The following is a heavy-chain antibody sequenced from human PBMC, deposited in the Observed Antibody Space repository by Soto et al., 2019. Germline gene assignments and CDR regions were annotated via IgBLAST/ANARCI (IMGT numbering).Heavy chain of an antibody. CDR3: ARGLTMVSGAGYYYYGMDV. CDR1: GGSISSGGYY. CDR2: IYYSGST. D-gene: IGHD3-10*01. Sequence: QVQLQESGPGLVKPSQTLSLTCTVSGGSISSGGYYWSWIRQHPGKGLEWIGYIYYSGSTYYNPSXXRRVTISVDSXXNXFXXKLSSVTAADTAVYYCARGLTMVSGAGYYYYGMDVWGQGTTVTVSS. J-gene: IGHJ6*02. V-gene: IGHV4-31*03.